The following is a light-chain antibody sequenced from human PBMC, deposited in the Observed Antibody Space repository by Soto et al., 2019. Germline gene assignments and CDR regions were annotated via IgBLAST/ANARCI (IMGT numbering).Light chain of an antibody. CDR1: SSNIGAGYD. CDR3: QSYYSNWSGWV. J-gene: IGLJ3*02. V-gene: IGLV1-40*01. CDR2: GSA. Sequence: QSVLTQPPSVSGAPGQRVTISCTGTSSNIGAGYDVHWYQLLPGIAPKLLVYGSANRPSGVPDRFSGSKSGTSTSLDITGRQGEDEADYYCQSYYSNWSGWVFGGGTKLTVL.